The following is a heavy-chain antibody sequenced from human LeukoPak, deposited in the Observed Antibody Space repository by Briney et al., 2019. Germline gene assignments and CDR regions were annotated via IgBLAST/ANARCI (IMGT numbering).Heavy chain of an antibody. J-gene: IGHJ4*02. D-gene: IGHD1-26*01. Sequence: ASVKVSFKSSGYTFTSYGISWVRQAPGQGLEWMGWISAYNGNTNYAQKLQGRVTMTTDTSTSTDYMELRSLRSDDTAVYYWARWASGSYFYFDYWGQGTLVTVSS. CDR2: ISAYNGNT. CDR3: ARWASGSYFYFDY. V-gene: IGHV1-18*01. CDR1: GYTFTSYG.